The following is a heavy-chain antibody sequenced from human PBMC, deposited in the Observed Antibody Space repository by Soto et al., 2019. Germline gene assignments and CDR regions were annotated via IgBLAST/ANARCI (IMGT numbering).Heavy chain of an antibody. CDR3: AAELGFGKLSVV. Sequence: QVQVVQSGVEVRRPGSSVKVSCKASGDTFKNCVISWVRQAPGHGLEWMGGIIPLFGTTDFAQRFQGRLTIPTDESTTTAYMELSRLRSEDTATYYCAAELGFGKLSVVWGQGTTVIVSS. CDR2: IIPLFGTT. V-gene: IGHV1-69*01. J-gene: IGHJ6*02. D-gene: IGHD3-10*01. CDR1: GDTFKNCV.